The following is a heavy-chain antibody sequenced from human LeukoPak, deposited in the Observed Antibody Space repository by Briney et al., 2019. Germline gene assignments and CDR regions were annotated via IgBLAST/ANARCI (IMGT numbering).Heavy chain of an antibody. D-gene: IGHD4-17*01. J-gene: IGHJ3*02. CDR3: ARDSHYGDYYDAFDI. CDR1: GGSISSYY. Sequence: SETLSLTCTVSGGSISSYYWSWIRQPAGKGLEWIGRIYTSGSTNYNPSLKSRATMSVDTSKNQFSLKLSSVTAADTAVYYCARDSHYGDYYDAFDIWGQGTMVTVSS. V-gene: IGHV4-4*07. CDR2: IYTSGST.